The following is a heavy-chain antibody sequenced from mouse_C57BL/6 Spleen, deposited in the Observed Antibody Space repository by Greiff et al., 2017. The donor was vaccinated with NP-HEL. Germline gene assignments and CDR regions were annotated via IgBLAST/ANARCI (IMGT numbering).Heavy chain of an antibody. CDR1: GYAFSSYW. Sequence: QVQLQQSGAELVKPGASVKISCKASGYAFSSYWMNWVKQRPGKGLEWIGQIYPGDGDTNYNGKFKGKATLTADKSSSTAYMQLSSLTSEDSAVYFCARTYYYDYDRYYFDYWGQGTTLTVSS. CDR3: ARTYYYDYDRYYFDY. J-gene: IGHJ2*01. V-gene: IGHV1-80*01. CDR2: IYPGDGDT. D-gene: IGHD2-4*01.